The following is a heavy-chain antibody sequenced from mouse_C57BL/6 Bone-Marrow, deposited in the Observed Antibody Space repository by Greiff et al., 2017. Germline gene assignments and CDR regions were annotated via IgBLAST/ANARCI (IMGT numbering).Heavy chain of an antibody. CDR3: ARLSSPLMDY. V-gene: IGHV5-17*01. J-gene: IGHJ4*01. Sequence: EVKVVESGGGLVKPGGSLKLSCAASGFTFSDYGMHWVRQAPEKGLEWVAYISSGSSTIYYADTVKGRFTISRDNAKNPLFLQMTSLRSEDTAMYYCARLSSPLMDYWGQGTSVTVSS. CDR1: GFTFSDYG. D-gene: IGHD1-1*01. CDR2: ISSGSSTI.